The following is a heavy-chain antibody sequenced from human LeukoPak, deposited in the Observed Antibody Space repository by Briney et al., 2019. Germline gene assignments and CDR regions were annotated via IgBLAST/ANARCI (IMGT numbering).Heavy chain of an antibody. D-gene: IGHD3-22*01. CDR3: AAEAAYYYDSRDAFDV. CDR2: IVVGSGNT. Sequence: GASVKVSCKASGFTFTSPAVQWVRQARGQRLEWIGWIVVGSGNTNYAQKFQERVTITRDMSTSLVYMELSSLRSEDTAVYYCAAEAAYYYDSRDAFDVWGQGTMVTVSS. CDR1: GFTFTSPA. J-gene: IGHJ3*01. V-gene: IGHV1-58*01.